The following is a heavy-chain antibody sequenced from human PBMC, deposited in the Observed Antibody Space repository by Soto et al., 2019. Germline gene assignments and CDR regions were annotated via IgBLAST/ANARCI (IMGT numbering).Heavy chain of an antibody. CDR2: ISWDGGST. V-gene: IGHV3-43*01. J-gene: IGHJ6*02. D-gene: IGHD3-3*02. CDR1: GFTFDDYT. CDR3: AKDRDIFGVVNGMDV. Sequence: GGSLRLSCAASGFTFDDYTMRWVRQAPGKGLEWVSLISWDGGSTYYADSVKGRFTISRDNSKNSLYLQMNSLRTEDTALYYCAKDRDIFGVVNGMDVWGQGTTVTVSS.